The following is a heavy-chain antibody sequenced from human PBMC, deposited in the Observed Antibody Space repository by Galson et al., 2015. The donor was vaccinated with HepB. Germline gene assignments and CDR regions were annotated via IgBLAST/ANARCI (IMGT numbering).Heavy chain of an antibody. D-gene: IGHD3-10*01. CDR2: IKPDGSEK. Sequence: SLRLSCAVSGFNFRSYWMSWVRQAPGKGLEWVANIKPDGSEKYYVDSVKGRFSISRGNTQKSLYLQMNSLRAEDTAVYYCAGGYFWFGEGLSDYWGQGTLVTVSS. J-gene: IGHJ4*02. V-gene: IGHV3-7*03. CDR3: AGGYFWFGEGLSDY. CDR1: GFNFRSYW.